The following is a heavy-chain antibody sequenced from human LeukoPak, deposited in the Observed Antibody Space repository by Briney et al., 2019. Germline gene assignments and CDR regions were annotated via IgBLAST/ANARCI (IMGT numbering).Heavy chain of an antibody. D-gene: IGHD3-22*01. CDR2: IWYDGSNK. J-gene: IGHJ4*02. Sequence: GRSLRLSCAASGFTFSSYGVHWVRQAPGKGLEWVAVIWYDGSNKYYADSVKGRFTISRDNSKNTLYLQMNSLRAEDTAVYYCAKPGGYYFDYWGQRTLVTVSS. CDR3: AKPGGYYFDY. V-gene: IGHV3-33*06. CDR1: GFTFSSYG.